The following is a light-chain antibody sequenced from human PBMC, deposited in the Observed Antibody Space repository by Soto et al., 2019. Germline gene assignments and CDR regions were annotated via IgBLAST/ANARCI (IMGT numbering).Light chain of an antibody. Sequence: QSVLTQPPSASRSPGQSVTISCTGTSSDVGPYKYVSWYQQHPGKAPKLIIYAVNQRPSGVPDRFSGSKSGNTASLTVSGLQAEHEADYYCSSYASGNIYVFGTGTKATVL. V-gene: IGLV2-8*02. CDR2: AVN. J-gene: IGLJ1*01. CDR3: SSYASGNIYV. CDR1: SSDVGPYKY.